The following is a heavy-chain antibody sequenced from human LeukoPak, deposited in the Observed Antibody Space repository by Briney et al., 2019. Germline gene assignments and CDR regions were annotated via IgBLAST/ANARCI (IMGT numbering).Heavy chain of an antibody. Sequence: PGGSLRLSCAASGFTFSSYVMHWVRQAPGKGPEWVAVISYDGNNKNYADSVRGRFTISRDNSNNTLYLQMNSLRPEDTAVYYCAREPLQAHSGLYYFDYWGRGTLVTVSS. V-gene: IGHV3-30*01. D-gene: IGHD2-15*01. CDR2: ISYDGNNK. CDR1: GFTFSSYV. CDR3: AREPLQAHSGLYYFDY. J-gene: IGHJ4*02.